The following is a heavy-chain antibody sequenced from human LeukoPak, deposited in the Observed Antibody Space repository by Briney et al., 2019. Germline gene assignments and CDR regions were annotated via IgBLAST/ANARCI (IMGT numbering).Heavy chain of an antibody. CDR2: ISYDGSNK. J-gene: IGHJ4*02. CDR1: VFTFSSYG. Sequence: PGVSLRLSCTASVFTFSSYGMHWVRQSPGKGLEGGAIISYDGSNKFYADSVKGRFTISRDNSKNTLYVQMNSLRAEDTAVYYCAKAGMATGDYWGEGTLVTVSS. CDR3: AKAGMATGDY. V-gene: IGHV3-30*18. D-gene: IGHD2-21*02.